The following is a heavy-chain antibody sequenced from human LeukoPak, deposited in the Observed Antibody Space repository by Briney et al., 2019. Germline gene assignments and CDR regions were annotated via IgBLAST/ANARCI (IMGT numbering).Heavy chain of an antibody. D-gene: IGHD3-9*01. V-gene: IGHV3-30*18. CDR1: GFIFSDSA. J-gene: IGHJ4*02. CDR2: ISDVGSGNNR. CDR3: AKKQRYDILTGYPSEDY. Sequence: PGGSLRLSCIGSGFIFSDSAIHWVRQAPGKGLEWVALISDVGSGNNRFYADSVKGRFSISRDNSRDTLYLQMNALRPNDTGVYYCAKKQRYDILTGYPSEDYWGQGTLVTVSS.